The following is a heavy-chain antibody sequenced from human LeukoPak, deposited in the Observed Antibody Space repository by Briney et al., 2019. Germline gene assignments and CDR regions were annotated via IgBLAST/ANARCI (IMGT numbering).Heavy chain of an antibody. CDR1: GGTFSSYA. J-gene: IGHJ5*02. V-gene: IGHV1-69*05. CDR2: IIPIFGTA. D-gene: IGHD2-15*01. CDR3: ARALFSGGSSMLVNWFDP. Sequence: GASVKVSCKASGGTFSSYAISWVRQAPGQGLEWMARIIPIFGTANYAQKFQGRVTITTDESTSTAYMELSSLRSEDTAVYYCARALFSGGSSMLVNWFDPWGQGTLVTVSS.